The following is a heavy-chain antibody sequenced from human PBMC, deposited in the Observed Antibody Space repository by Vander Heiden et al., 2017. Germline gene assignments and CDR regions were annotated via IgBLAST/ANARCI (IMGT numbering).Heavy chain of an antibody. V-gene: IGHV4-34*01. CDR3: ASVTVNDYYYGMDV. D-gene: IGHD4-17*01. CDR1: GGSFSGYY. J-gene: IGHJ6*02. CDR2: INHSGST. Sequence: QVQLQQWGAGLLKPSETLSLSCAVYGGSFSGYYWSWIRQTPGKGLEWIGEINHSGSTNYNPSLKSRVTISVDTSKNQFSLELSSVTAADTAVYYCASVTVNDYYYGMDVWGQGTTVTVSS.